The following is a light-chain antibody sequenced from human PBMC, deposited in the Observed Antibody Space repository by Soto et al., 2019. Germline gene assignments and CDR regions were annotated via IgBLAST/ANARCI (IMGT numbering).Light chain of an antibody. Sequence: QSVLTQPPSVSEAPRQRVTISCSGSSYNIGNNAVNWYQQLPGKAPKLLIYYDDLLPSGVSDRFSGSKSGTSASLAISGLQSEDEADYYCAAWDDSLNALVFGTGTKLTVL. V-gene: IGLV1-36*01. CDR1: SYNIGNNA. CDR3: AAWDDSLNALV. J-gene: IGLJ1*01. CDR2: YDD.